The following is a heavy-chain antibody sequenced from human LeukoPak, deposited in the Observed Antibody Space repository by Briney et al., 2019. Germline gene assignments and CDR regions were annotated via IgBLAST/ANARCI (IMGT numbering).Heavy chain of an antibody. Sequence: PGGSLRLSCAASGFTFSGYWMSWVRQAQGKGLEWVANINLDGSVIHYVDSAKGRFTISRDNAKNSLYLQMNYLRAEDTALYYCATSDDSSGSDWGQGTLVTVSS. CDR1: GFTFSGYW. V-gene: IGHV3-7*01. J-gene: IGHJ4*02. CDR2: INLDGSVI. CDR3: ATSDDSSGSD. D-gene: IGHD3-22*01.